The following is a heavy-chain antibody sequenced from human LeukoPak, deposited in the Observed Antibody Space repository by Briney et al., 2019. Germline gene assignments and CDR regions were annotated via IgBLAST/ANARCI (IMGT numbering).Heavy chain of an antibody. CDR2: IKQDGTEK. V-gene: IGHV3-7*01. CDR1: GFTSSNYW. Sequence: GGSLRLSCAASGFTSSNYWMTWVRQAPGKGLEWVANIKQDGTEKYYVDSVKGRFTISRDNAKNSLYLQMNSLRAEDTAVYFCARGFDSRFFDKWGQGTLVTVSS. J-gene: IGHJ4*02. D-gene: IGHD3-22*01. CDR3: ARGFDSRFFDK.